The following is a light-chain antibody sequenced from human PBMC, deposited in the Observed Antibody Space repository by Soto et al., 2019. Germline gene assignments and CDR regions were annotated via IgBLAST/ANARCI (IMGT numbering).Light chain of an antibody. J-gene: IGKJ1*01. CDR3: QQRSNWRPTWT. CDR1: QSVSSY. CDR2: DAS. Sequence: EIVLIQSPATLSLSPGERATLSCRASQSVSSYLAWYQQKPGQAPRLLIYDASNRATGIPARFSGSGSGTDFTLTISSLEPEDFAVYYCQQRSNWRPTWTFGQGTKVEIK. V-gene: IGKV3-11*01.